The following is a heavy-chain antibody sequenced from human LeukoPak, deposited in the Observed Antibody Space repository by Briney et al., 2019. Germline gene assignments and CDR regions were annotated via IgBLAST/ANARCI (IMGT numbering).Heavy chain of an antibody. D-gene: IGHD2/OR15-2a*01. CDR3: TSLLRYYFDY. CDR1: GFTFGDYA. CDR2: IRSKAYGGTT. J-gene: IGHJ4*02. Sequence: GRSLRLSCTASGFTFGDYAMSWVRQAPGKGLEGVGFIRSKAYGGTTEYAASVKGRFTISRDESKSIAYLQMNSLKTEDTAVYYCTSLLRYYFDYWGQGTLVTVSS. V-gene: IGHV3-49*04.